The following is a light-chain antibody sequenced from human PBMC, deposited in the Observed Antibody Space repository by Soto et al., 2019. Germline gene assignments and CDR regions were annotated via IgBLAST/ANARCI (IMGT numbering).Light chain of an antibody. CDR1: SGDVGGYNY. J-gene: IGLJ2*01. Sequence: QSVLTQPASVSGSPGQSITISCTGTSGDVGGYNYVSWYQQHPGKAPKLMIYDVSNRPSGVSNRFSGSKSGNTASLTISGLQAEDEADYYCSSYTSSSPYVVFGGGTKVTVL. CDR3: SSYTSSSPYVV. CDR2: DVS. V-gene: IGLV2-14*01.